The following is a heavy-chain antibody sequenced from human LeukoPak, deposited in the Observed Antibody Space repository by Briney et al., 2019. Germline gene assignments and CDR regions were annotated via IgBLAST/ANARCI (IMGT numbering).Heavy chain of an antibody. CDR1: GFTFSSYS. V-gene: IGHV3-21*01. D-gene: IGHD3-10*01. Sequence: GGSLRLSCAASGFTFSSYSMNWVRQAPGKGLEWVSSISSSSSYIYYADSVKGRFTISRDNAKNSLYLQMNSLRAEDTAVYYCARVYGSGSYDWFDPWGQGTLVTVSP. J-gene: IGHJ5*02. CDR3: ARVYGSGSYDWFDP. CDR2: ISSSSSYI.